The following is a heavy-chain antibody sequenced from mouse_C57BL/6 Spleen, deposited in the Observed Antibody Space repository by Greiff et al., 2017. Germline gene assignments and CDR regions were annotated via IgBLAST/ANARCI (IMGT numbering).Heavy chain of an antibody. CDR2: INPSNGGT. V-gene: IGHV1-53*01. D-gene: IGHD1-1*01. CDR1: GYTFTSYW. CDR3: ARSGGSSWFAY. Sequence: QVQLQQSGTELVKPGASGYTFTSYWMHWVKQRPGQGLEWIGNINPSNGGTNYNEKFKSKATLTVDKSSSTAYMQLSSLTSEDSAVYYCARSGGSSWFAYWGQGTLVTVSA. J-gene: IGHJ3*01.